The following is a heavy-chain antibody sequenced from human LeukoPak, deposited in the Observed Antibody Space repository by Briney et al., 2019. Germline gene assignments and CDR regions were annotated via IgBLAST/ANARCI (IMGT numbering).Heavy chain of an antibody. CDR2: IYPGDSNP. CDR3: AGGLMGASGVFDY. J-gene: IGHJ4*02. D-gene: IGHD1-26*01. V-gene: IGHV5-51*01. Sequence: GESLKISCKGSGYTFNTYWIAWVRQMPGKGLEWMGIIYPGDSNPRYSPSFQGQVTISSDKSISTAYLQWSSLKASDTALYYCAGGLMGASGVFDYWGQGALVTVTS. CDR1: GYTFNTYW.